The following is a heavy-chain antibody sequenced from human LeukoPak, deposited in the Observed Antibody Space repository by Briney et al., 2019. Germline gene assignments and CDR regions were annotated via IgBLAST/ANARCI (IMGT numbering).Heavy chain of an antibody. D-gene: IGHD3-22*01. CDR1: GFTFSDYY. J-gene: IGHJ4*02. CDR2: ISSSGSTI. Sequence: GGSLRLSCAASGFTFSDYYMSWIRQAPGKGLEWISYISSSGSTIYYADSVKGRFTISRDNAKNSLYLQMNSLRAEDTAVYYCARDTDRMIVTPPDYWGQGTLVTVSS. V-gene: IGHV3-11*01. CDR3: ARDTDRMIVTPPDY.